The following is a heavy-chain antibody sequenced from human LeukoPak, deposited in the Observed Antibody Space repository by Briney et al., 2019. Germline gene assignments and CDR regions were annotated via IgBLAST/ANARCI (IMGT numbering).Heavy chain of an antibody. CDR3: AKDADYDGFDY. J-gene: IGHJ4*02. CDR1: GFTFSSYS. Sequence: GGSLRLSCAASGFTFSSYSMNWVRQAPGKGLEWVSSISSSSSSYIYYADSVKGRFTISRDNAKNSLYLQMNSLRAEDTAVYYCAKDADYDGFDYWGQGTLVTVSS. D-gene: IGHD3-22*01. V-gene: IGHV3-21*01. CDR2: ISSSSSSYI.